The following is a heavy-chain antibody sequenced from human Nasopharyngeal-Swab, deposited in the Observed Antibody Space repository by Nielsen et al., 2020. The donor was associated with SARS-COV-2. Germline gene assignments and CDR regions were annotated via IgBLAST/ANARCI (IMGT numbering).Heavy chain of an antibody. CDR3: ARHGPHIAVAGQYYFDY. V-gene: IGHV4-39*01. J-gene: IGHJ4*02. CDR2: IYYSGST. D-gene: IGHD6-19*01. Sequence: WIRQPPGKGLEWIGSIYYSGSTYYNPSLKSRVTISVDTSKNQFSLKLSSVTAADTAVYYCARHGPHIAVAGQYYFDYWGQGTLVTVSS.